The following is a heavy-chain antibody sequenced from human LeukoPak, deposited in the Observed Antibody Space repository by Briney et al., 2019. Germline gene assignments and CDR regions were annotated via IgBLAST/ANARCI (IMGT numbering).Heavy chain of an antibody. CDR3: ARGTRYYRASPYYHYYYMDV. J-gene: IGHJ6*03. CDR2: INHGGST. CDR1: GGSISSSSYY. V-gene: IGHV4-39*07. D-gene: IGHD1-26*01. Sequence: SETLSLTCTVSGGSISSSSYYWGWIRQPPGKGLEWTGEINHGGSTNYDPFLKSRVTISVDTSKNQFSLILNSVTAADTAVYYCARGTRYYRASPYYHYYYMDVWGKGTTVTVSS.